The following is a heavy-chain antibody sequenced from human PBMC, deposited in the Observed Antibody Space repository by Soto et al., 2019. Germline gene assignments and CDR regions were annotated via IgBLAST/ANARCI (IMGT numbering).Heavy chain of an antibody. CDR3: AREVTMVRGARVYGMDV. CDR2: INPNSGGT. Sequence: ASVKVSCKACGYMFTGYNMHWVRQAPGQGLEWMGWINPNSGGTNYAQKFQGRVTMTRDLPSSTAYMELSRLRSDDTAVYYCAREVTMVRGARVYGMDVWGQGTTVTVSS. J-gene: IGHJ6*02. V-gene: IGHV1-2*02. CDR1: GYMFTGYN. D-gene: IGHD3-10*01.